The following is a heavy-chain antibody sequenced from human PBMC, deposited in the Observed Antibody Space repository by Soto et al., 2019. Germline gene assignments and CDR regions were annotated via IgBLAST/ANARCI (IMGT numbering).Heavy chain of an antibody. Sequence: GASVKVTCKASGYTFTNYHIHWVRQAPEDGLEWMGRINPSGGTTIYAQKFHGRVTMTRDTSTSTVYMELSSLRSEDTAVYYCAREFLFNLIFFDTGGRGPLPPFS. CDR1: GYTFTNYH. CDR2: INPSGGTT. D-gene: IGHD3-9*01. CDR3: AREFLFNLIFFDT. J-gene: IGHJ2*01. V-gene: IGHV1-46*01.